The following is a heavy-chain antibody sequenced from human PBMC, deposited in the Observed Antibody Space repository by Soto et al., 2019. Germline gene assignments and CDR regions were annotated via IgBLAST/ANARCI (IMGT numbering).Heavy chain of an antibody. J-gene: IGHJ4*02. CDR3: VGDTYFSDSSSYTRCFDF. D-gene: IGHD3-22*01. Sequence: EVQLMESGGGLVQPGGSLRLSCSVSGFTLSDHYIDWVRQAPGKGLEWVGRSRNQANGYSTIYAASVKGRFTTSRDDSKNLVYLQMESLRTEDTAVYYCVGDTYFSDSSSYTRCFDFWGQGALVTVSS. CDR2: SRNQANGYST. V-gene: IGHV3-72*01. CDR1: GFTLSDHY.